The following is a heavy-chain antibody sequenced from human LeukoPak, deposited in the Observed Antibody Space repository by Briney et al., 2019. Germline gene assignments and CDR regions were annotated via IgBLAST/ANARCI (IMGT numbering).Heavy chain of an antibody. CDR2: ISYDGSNK. Sequence: GGSLRLSCAASGFTFSSYAMHWVRQAPGKGLEWVAVISYDGSNKYYADSVKGRFTISRDNSKNTLYLQMNSLRAEDTAVYYCAKGISPVMRDAFDIWGQGTMVTVSS. D-gene: IGHD3-16*01. CDR1: GFTFSSYA. V-gene: IGHV3-30*04. J-gene: IGHJ3*02. CDR3: AKGISPVMRDAFDI.